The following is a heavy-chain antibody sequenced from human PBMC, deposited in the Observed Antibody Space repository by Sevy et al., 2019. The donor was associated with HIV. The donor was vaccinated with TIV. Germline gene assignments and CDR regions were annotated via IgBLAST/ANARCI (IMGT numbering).Heavy chain of an antibody. CDR1: GFTFSSYE. J-gene: IGHJ6*02. CDR3: ARDLPGDSRMDV. V-gene: IGHV3-48*03. D-gene: IGHD3-22*01. CDR2: ISSSGSPI. Sequence: GGYLRLYCAASGFTFSSYEMNWVRQAPGKGLEWVSYISSSGSPIYYADSVKGRFTISRDNAKNSLYLQMNSLSAEDTGVYYCARDLPGDSRMDVWGQGTTVTVSS.